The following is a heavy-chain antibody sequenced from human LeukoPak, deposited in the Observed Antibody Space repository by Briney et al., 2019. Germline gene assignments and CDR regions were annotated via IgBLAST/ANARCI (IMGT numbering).Heavy chain of an antibody. V-gene: IGHV3-7*01. CDR3: VKDGGVSGYDLLDY. Sequence: GGSLRLSCAVSGFVFRDYCMIWVRQAPGKGLEWVAQINQDGSKENYMDYVKARFHTSKENAKNPLSLQMNSLIAEDSAVYYCVKDGGVSGYDLLDYWGQGTLVTVSS. J-gene: IGHJ4*02. D-gene: IGHD5-12*01. CDR1: GFVFRDYC. CDR2: INQDGSKE.